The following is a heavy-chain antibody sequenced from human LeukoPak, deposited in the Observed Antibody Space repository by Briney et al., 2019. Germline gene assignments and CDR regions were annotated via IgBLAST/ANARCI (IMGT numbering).Heavy chain of an antibody. CDR3: ARDRGSYPTHDAFDI. V-gene: IGHV3-20*04. CDR2: INWNGGST. D-gene: IGHD1-26*01. J-gene: IGHJ3*02. Sequence: PGGSLRLSCAASGFTFDDYGMSWVRQAPGKGLEWVSGINWNGGSTGYADTVKGRFTISRDNAKNSLYLQMNSLRAEDTALYYCARDRGSYPTHDAFDIWGQGTMVTVSS. CDR1: GFTFDDYG.